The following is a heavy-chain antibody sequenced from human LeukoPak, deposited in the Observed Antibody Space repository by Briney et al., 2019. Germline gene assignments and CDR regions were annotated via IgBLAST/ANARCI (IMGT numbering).Heavy chain of an antibody. CDR1: GGSISSYY. V-gene: IGHV4-59*01. D-gene: IGHD5-18*01. J-gene: IGHJ4*02. Sequence: PSETLSLTCTVSGGSISSYYWSWIRQPPGKVLEWIGYIYYSGSTNYNPSLKSRVTISVDTSKNQFSLKLSSVTAADTAVYYCAGGSYGSLTYFDYWGQGTLVTVSS. CDR2: IYYSGST. CDR3: AGGSYGSLTYFDY.